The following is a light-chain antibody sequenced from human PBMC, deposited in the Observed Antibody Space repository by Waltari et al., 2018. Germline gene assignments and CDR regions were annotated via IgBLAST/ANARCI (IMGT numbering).Light chain of an antibody. CDR3: QQRAHWPLT. J-gene: IGKJ4*01. V-gene: IGKV3-11*01. Sequence: DTVLTQSPVTLAFSPGETATLSCRASQSISYFLDWYQQKHGQSPRLLIYDASHRSTVIPASFSCTGSGTDFTLTLDHLEPDDFAVYYCQQRAHWPLTFGGGTKVEV. CDR2: DAS. CDR1: QSISYF.